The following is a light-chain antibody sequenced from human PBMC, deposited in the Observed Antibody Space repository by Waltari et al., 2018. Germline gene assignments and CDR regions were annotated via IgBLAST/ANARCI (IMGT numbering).Light chain of an antibody. CDR1: SSDVGGYNY. V-gene: IGLV2-14*01. CDR2: EVS. CDR3: SSYTSSSTLAV. J-gene: IGLJ2*01. Sequence: QSALTQPASVSGSPGQSITISCTGTSSDVGGYNYVSWYQQHPGKAPKLMIYEVSNRPSGGSNRFSGSKSGNTASLIISGLQAEDEADYYCSSYTSSSTLAVFGGGTKLTVL.